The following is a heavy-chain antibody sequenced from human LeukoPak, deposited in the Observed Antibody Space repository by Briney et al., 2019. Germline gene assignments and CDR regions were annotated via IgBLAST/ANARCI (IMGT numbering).Heavy chain of an antibody. CDR1: GYTCTSYA. J-gene: IGHJ6*03. CDR2: IIPIFGTA. CDR3: ARVLITQDRYYYYMDV. V-gene: IGHV1-69*13. Sequence: GASVKVSCKASGYTCTSYASSWVRQAPGQGLEWIGGIIPIFGTANYAQKFQGRVTITADESTSTAYMELSSLRSEDTAVYYCARVLITQDRYYYYMDVWGKGTTVTISS. D-gene: IGHD3-16*01.